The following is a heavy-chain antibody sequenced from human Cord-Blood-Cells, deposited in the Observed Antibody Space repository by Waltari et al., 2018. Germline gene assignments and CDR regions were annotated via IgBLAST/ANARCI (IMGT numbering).Heavy chain of an antibody. J-gene: IGHJ4*02. CDR3: ARDATRDLADY. V-gene: IGHV3-30-3*01. Sequence: QVQLVESGGGVVQPGRSLRLSCAASGFTFSSYAMHWVRQAPGKGLEWVAVISYDGSNKYYADSVKGRFTISRDNSKNTLYLQMNSLRAEDTAVYYCARDATRDLADYWGQGTLVTVSS. CDR1: GFTFSSYA. CDR2: ISYDGSNK.